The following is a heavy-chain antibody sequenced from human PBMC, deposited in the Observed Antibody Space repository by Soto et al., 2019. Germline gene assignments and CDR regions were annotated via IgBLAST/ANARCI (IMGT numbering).Heavy chain of an antibody. J-gene: IGHJ4*02. CDR3: ATVFEH. CDR1: GITFSGFW. Sequence: VPLVESGGGSVQPGGSLRLSCVASGITFSGFWMHWVRQVPGKGLVWVARVDSAGSGTSYADSVKGRFTISRDNAKNTLSLPMDSLRVEDTAVYYCATVFEHWGQGIPVNVSS. CDR2: VDSAGSGT. V-gene: IGHV3-74*01.